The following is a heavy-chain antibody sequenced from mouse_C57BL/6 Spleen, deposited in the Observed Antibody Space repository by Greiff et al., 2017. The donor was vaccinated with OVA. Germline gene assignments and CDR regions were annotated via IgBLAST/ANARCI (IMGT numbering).Heavy chain of an antibody. Sequence: VQLKQSGAELVRPGASVKLSCTASGFNIKDDYMHWVKQRPEQGLEWIGWIDPENGDTEYASKFQGKATITADTSSNTAYLQLSSLTSEDTAVYYCTTPFITTVVATSTDFDYWGQGTTLTVSS. CDR1: GFNIKDDY. CDR2: IDPENGDT. J-gene: IGHJ2*01. CDR3: TTPFITTVVATSTDFDY. D-gene: IGHD1-1*01. V-gene: IGHV14-4*01.